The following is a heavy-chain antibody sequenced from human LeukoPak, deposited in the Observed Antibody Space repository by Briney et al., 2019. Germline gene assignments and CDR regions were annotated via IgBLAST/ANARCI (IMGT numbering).Heavy chain of an antibody. D-gene: IGHD3-16*01. CDR1: GGSISSGSYY. J-gene: IGHJ5*02. CDR3: ARGIWGDLSWFDP. Sequence: SQSLSLTCIVSGGSISSGSYYWSWIRQHPGNGLEWIGYIYHSGSTYYNPYLKSRVTITVDTSKNQFSLKLTSMTAADTAVYYCARGIWGDLSWFDPWGQGTLVTVSS. V-gene: IGHV4-31*03. CDR2: IYHSGST.